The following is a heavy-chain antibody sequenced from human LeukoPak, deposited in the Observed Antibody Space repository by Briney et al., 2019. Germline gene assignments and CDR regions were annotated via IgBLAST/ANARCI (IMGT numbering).Heavy chain of an antibody. CDR3: ASPYCTNAECYLSYAFDI. J-gene: IGHJ3*02. CDR2: IIPIFGTA. Sequence: ASVKVFCKASGGTFSSYAISGVRQAPGQGLEWMGGIIPIFGTANYAQKFQGRVTITTDESTSTAYMELSSLRSEDTAVYYCASPYCTNAECYLSYAFDIWGQGAMVTVSS. CDR1: GGTFSSYA. D-gene: IGHD2-8*01. V-gene: IGHV1-69*05.